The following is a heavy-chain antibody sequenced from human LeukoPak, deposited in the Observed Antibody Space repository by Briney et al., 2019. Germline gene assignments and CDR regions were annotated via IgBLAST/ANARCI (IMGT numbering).Heavy chain of an antibody. Sequence: GGSLRLSCAASGFTVSSNYMSWVRQAPGKGLEWVSVIYSGGTTYYADSVKGRFTISRHNSKNTLYLQMNSLRAEDTAVYYCARVDTVMAYYFDLWGQGTLVTVSS. J-gene: IGHJ4*02. CDR3: ARVDTVMAYYFDL. CDR2: IYSGGTT. D-gene: IGHD5-18*01. V-gene: IGHV3-53*04. CDR1: GFTVSSNY.